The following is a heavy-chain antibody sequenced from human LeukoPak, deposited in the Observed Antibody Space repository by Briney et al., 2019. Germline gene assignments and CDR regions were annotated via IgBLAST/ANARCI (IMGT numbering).Heavy chain of an antibody. J-gene: IGHJ4*02. CDR3: ARASTIRVEELSPEADFDY. CDR2: ISTYTGDT. CDR1: GYTFINYG. V-gene: IGHV1-18*01. Sequence: ASVKVSCKAFGYTFINYGINWVRQAPGQGLEWMGWISTYTGDTNYAQRFQGRVTMTTDTSTRTAYMDLWSLRSDDTAVYYCARASTIRVEELSPEADFDYWGQGTQVTVSS. D-gene: IGHD1-14*01.